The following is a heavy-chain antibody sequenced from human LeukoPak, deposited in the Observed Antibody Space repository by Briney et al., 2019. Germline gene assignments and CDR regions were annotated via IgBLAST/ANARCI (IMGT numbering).Heavy chain of an antibody. J-gene: IGHJ5*02. V-gene: IGHV4-31*03. CDR2: IYYSGST. CDR1: GGSISSGGYY. Sequence: PSQTLSLTCTVSGGSISSGGYYWSWIRQHPGKGLEWIGYIYYSGSTYYNPSLKSRVTISVDTSKNQFSLKLSSVTAADTAVYYCAREWGYSSSWYLSWFDPWGQGTLVTVSS. CDR3: AREWGYSSSWYLSWFDP. D-gene: IGHD6-13*01.